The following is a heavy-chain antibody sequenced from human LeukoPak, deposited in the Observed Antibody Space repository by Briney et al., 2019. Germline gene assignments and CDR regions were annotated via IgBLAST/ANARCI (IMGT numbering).Heavy chain of an antibody. Sequence: NPSETLSLTCTVSAGSINGYYGSWVRQPPGKGLEWIGYIYYSGSTSYNSSLKSRVTISIDTSKNQFSLKLSSVTAADTAVYYCARAIIYHIYYYCYLDVWGKGTTVTVSS. D-gene: IGHD1-14*01. V-gene: IGHV4-59*01. J-gene: IGHJ6*03. CDR3: ARAIIYHIYYYCYLDV. CDR2: IYYSGST. CDR1: AGSINGYY.